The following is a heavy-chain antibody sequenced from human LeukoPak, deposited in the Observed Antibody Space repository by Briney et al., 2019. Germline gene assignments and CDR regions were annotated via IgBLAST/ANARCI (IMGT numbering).Heavy chain of an antibody. CDR1: GFTFSSYW. CDR3: ARDGLAAITFDY. J-gene: IGHJ4*02. V-gene: IGHV3-74*01. D-gene: IGHD5-24*01. CDR2: INRDGSST. Sequence: GGSLRLSCVASGFTFSSYWMHWVRQAPGKGLVWVSHINRDGSSTTYADSVKGRFTISRDNAKNTLYLQMNSLRAEDTAVYYCARDGLAAITFDYWGQGILVTVSS.